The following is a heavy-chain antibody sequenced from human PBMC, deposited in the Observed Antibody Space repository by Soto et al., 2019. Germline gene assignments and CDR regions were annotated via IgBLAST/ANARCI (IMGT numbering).Heavy chain of an antibody. Sequence: EVQLVESGGGLVQPGGSLRLACAGSGFRVSDYWMHWVRQAPGKGLVWVSRVSNEGSKEYADFVKGRFTLSKDNAKNTLYLEMDSLSVEDPALYYCTATPRNGMGVWGQGTKVTVAS. CDR2: VSNEGSK. CDR1: GFRVSDYW. J-gene: IGHJ6*02. CDR3: TATPRNGMGV. V-gene: IGHV3-74*01.